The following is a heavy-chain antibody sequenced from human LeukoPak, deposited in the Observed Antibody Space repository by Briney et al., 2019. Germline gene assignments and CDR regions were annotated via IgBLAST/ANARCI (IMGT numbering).Heavy chain of an antibody. V-gene: IGHV4-39*07. Sequence: PSETLSLTCTVSGGSISSSSYYWGWIRQPPGKGLEWIGSVYYTGASYYNPSLKSRVTISIDTSKKHFSLKLTSVTAADTAVYYCARANLIQEAFDIWGQGTMVTVSS. CDR1: GGSISSSSYY. J-gene: IGHJ3*02. D-gene: IGHD5-18*01. CDR2: VYYTGAS. CDR3: ARANLIQEAFDI.